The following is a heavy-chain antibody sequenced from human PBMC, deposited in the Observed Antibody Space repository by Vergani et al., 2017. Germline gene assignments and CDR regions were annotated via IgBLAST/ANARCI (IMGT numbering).Heavy chain of an antibody. CDR2: TNPSGGHT. CDR1: AYTFSNNY. V-gene: IGHV1-46*03. J-gene: IGHJ4*02. D-gene: IGHD3-9*01. Sequence: QVQVVQSGAELKKSGASVKVSCKTSAYTFSNNYMHWVRQAPGQGLEWMGITNPSGGHTNYAQKFPGRVTMTRDTSTSTVYRELSNRRSEDTAIYYCARGDYGILTGYRYWGQGTLVTVSA. CDR3: ARGDYGILTGYRY.